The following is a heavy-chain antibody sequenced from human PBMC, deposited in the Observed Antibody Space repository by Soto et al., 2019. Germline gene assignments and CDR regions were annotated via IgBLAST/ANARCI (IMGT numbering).Heavy chain of an antibody. J-gene: IGHJ4*02. CDR1: GFPFSSYA. CDR2: IWHDGSNK. Sequence: QVQLVESGGGVVLPGRSLRLSCAASGFPFSSYAMHWVRQAPGKGLEWVAFIWHDGSNKYYADSVKGRFTISRDNSKNTLYLQMSSLRAEDTAVYYCVRDYYGSGTRPSLDYWGQGILVTVSS. D-gene: IGHD3-10*01. V-gene: IGHV3-33*01. CDR3: VRDYYGSGTRPSLDY.